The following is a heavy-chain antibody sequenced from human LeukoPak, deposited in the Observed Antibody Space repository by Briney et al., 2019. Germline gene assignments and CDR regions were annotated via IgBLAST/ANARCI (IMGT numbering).Heavy chain of an antibody. CDR3: ARGGRDDYVWGSYRYTPGYYGMDV. J-gene: IGHJ6*02. V-gene: IGHV4-59*12. D-gene: IGHD3-16*02. CDR2: IYYSGST. Sequence: SETLSLTCTVSGGSISSYYWSWIRQPPGKGLEWIGYIYYSGSTNYNPSLKSRVTISVDTSKNQFSLKLSSVTAADTAVYYCARGGRDDYVWGSYRYTPGYYGMDVWGQGTTVTVSS. CDR1: GGSISSYY.